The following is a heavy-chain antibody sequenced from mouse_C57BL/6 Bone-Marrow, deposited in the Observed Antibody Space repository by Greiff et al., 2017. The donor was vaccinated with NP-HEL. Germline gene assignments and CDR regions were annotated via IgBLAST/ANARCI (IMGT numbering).Heavy chain of an antibody. Sequence: QVQLQQPGAELVRPGSSVKLSCKASGYTFTSYWMHWAKQRPIQGLEWIGNIDPSDSETHYNQKFKDKATLTVDKSSSTAYMQLSSLTSEDSAVYYCARGPTGTGFAYWGQGTLVTVSA. CDR2: IDPSDSET. J-gene: IGHJ3*01. CDR1: GYTFTSYW. D-gene: IGHD4-1*02. V-gene: IGHV1-52*01. CDR3: ARGPTGTGFAY.